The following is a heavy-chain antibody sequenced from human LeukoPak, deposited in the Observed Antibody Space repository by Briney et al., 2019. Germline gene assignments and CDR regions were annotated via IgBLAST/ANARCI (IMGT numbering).Heavy chain of an antibody. D-gene: IGHD3-10*01. V-gene: IGHV4-59*01. Sequence: PSETLSLTCTVSGGSISSYYWSWIRQPPGKGLEWIGYIYYSGSTNYNPSLKSRVTISVDTCNTQISLKLNSVTAADTAVYYSASVLNPWFGEFAFDYWGQGTLVTVSS. CDR2: IYYSGST. CDR1: GGSISSYY. J-gene: IGHJ4*02. CDR3: ASVLNPWFGEFAFDY.